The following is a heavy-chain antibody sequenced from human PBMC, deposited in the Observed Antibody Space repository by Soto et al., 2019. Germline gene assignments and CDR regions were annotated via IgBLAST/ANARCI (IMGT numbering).Heavy chain of an antibody. CDR2: IDPSDSYT. CDR1: GYSFTSYW. CDR3: VRPADVIAARAGLNYYDMDI. D-gene: IGHD6-6*01. V-gene: IGHV5-10-1*01. J-gene: IGHJ6*02. Sequence: PGESQKISCKGSGYSFTSYWISWVRQMPGKGLEWMGRIDPSDSYTNYSPSFQGHVTISADKSISTAYLQWSRLKASDTAMYYCVRPADVIAARAGLNYYDMDIWGQGTTLTVSS.